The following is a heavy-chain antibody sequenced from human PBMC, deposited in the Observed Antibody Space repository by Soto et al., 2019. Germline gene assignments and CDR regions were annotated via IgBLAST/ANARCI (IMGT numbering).Heavy chain of an antibody. J-gene: IGHJ4*02. CDR2: IIPLLGIA. CDR3: ARDRGGGY. D-gene: IGHD3-10*01. Sequence: QVQLVQSGAEVKKPGSSVKVSCKASGSTFSSSTLSWVRQAPGHGLEWMGRIIPLLGIANYAQQFQRRATITADNSTSTAYRELSSLRSEDTAVYYCARDRGGGYWGQGTLVTVSS. V-gene: IGHV1-69*08. CDR1: GSTFSSST.